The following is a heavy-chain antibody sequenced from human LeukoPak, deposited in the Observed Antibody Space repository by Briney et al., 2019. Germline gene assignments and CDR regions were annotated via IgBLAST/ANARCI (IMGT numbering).Heavy chain of an antibody. Sequence: PGGSLRLSCPASGFTFTKYWMSWVRQAPGKGLEWVSAISGSGGSTYYADSVKGRFTISRDNSKNTLYLQMNSLRAEDTAVYYCAKVKYSWFDPWGQGTLVTVSS. CDR3: AKVKYSWFDP. J-gene: IGHJ5*02. V-gene: IGHV3-23*01. CDR1: GFTFTKYW. CDR2: ISGSGGST. D-gene: IGHD2/OR15-2a*01.